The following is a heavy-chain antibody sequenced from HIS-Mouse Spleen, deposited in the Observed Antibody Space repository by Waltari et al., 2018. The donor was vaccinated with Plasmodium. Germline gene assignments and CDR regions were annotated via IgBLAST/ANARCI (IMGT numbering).Heavy chain of an antibody. D-gene: IGHD6-13*01. V-gene: IGHV1-2*02. CDR3: ARVLGYKAAAGTFVEYFQH. CDR2: INPNSGGT. CDR1: GFTFTGCY. Sequence: QVQLVQSGAEVQKPGASVTVSCTASGFTFTGCYMPWVRQAHGQGLEWMGWINPNSGGTNYAQKFQGRVTMTRDTSISTAYMELSRLRSDDTAVYYCARVLGYKAAAGTFVEYFQHWGQGTLVTVSS. J-gene: IGHJ1*01.